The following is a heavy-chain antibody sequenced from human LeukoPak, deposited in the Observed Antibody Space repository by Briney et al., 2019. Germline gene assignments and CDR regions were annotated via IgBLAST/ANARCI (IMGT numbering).Heavy chain of an antibody. D-gene: IGHD1-26*01. CDR3: ARHGWELRYPYYFDY. Sequence: SETLSLTCTVSGGSISSYYWSWIRQPPGKGLEWIGYIYTSGSTNYNPSLNSRVTISVDTSKNQFSLKLSSVTAADTAVYYCARHGWELRYPYYFDYWGQGTLVTVSS. CDR1: GGSISSYY. CDR2: IYTSGST. J-gene: IGHJ4*02. V-gene: IGHV4-4*09.